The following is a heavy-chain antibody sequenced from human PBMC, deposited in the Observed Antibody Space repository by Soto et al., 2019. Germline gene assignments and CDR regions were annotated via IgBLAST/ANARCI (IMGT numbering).Heavy chain of an antibody. D-gene: IGHD6-19*01. CDR1: GGSIRTPDW. Sequence: SETLSLTCNVSGGSIRTPDWWSWVRQTPEKGLEWIGEIYHSGSTNYNPSLKSRVTISVDKSKNQFSLKLSSVTAADTAVYYCARESSGWYPWGAYYYGMDVWGQGTTVTVSS. CDR3: ARESSGWYPWGAYYYGMDV. V-gene: IGHV4-4*02. J-gene: IGHJ6*02. CDR2: IYHSGST.